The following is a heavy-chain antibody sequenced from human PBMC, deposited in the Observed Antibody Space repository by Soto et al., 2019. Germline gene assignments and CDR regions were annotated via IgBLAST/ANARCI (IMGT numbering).Heavy chain of an antibody. CDR2: ISYDGSNK. CDR1: GLTFSSYA. V-gene: IGHV3-30-3*01. Sequence: WGSPRLSCAASGLTFSSYAMHWVRQAPGKGLEWVAVISYDGSNKYYADSVKGRFTISRDNSKNTLYLQMNSLRAEATAVYYCARGGGHGTNPSYYFDCWGQGTLVTVSS. J-gene: IGHJ4*02. CDR3: ARGGGHGTNPSYYFDC. D-gene: IGHD3-16*01.